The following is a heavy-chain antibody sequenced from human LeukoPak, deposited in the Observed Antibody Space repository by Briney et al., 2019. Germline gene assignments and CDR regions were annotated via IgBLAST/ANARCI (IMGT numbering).Heavy chain of an antibody. J-gene: IGHJ6*03. CDR3: AKPVIPSAYQGTYYMDV. V-gene: IGHV3-30*02. D-gene: IGHD3-16*01. CDR2: IQHDESKT. CDR1: GLIFSSYG. Sequence: GGSLRLSCAASGLIFSSYGMHWFRQAPGEGLEWVAYIQHDESKTFYADSVKGRFTISRDNSKNTLYLQMHSLRAEDTALYYCAKPVIPSAYQGTYYMDVWGKGTTVTVSS.